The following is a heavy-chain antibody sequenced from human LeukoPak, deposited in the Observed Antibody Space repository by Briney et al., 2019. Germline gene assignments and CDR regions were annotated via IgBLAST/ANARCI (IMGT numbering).Heavy chain of an antibody. CDR3: AKDLGLAVAGTGDY. D-gene: IGHD6-19*01. J-gene: IGHJ4*02. V-gene: IGHV4-39*07. CDR1: GDSISRTHYS. Sequence: PSETLSLTCTASGDSISRTHYSWGWIRQPPGKGLEWIGSIYYSGSTYYNPSLKSRVTISVDTSMQQFSLKLSSVTAADTAVYYCAKDLGLAVAGTGDYWGQGTLVTVSS. CDR2: IYYSGST.